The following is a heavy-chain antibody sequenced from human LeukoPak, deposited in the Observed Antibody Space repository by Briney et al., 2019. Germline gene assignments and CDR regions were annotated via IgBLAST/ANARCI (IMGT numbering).Heavy chain of an antibody. J-gene: IGHJ4*02. D-gene: IGHD2-2*01. CDR1: GFTFSNYN. CDR3: ARAAGSTSAFDY. V-gene: IGHV3-21*01. CDR2: ISSSSSYI. Sequence: PGGSLRLSCAASGFTFSNYNMNWVRQAPGKGLEWVSSISSSSSYIYYADSVKGRFTISRDNAKNSLYLQMNSLRAEDTAVYYCARAAGSTSAFDYWGQGTLVTVSS.